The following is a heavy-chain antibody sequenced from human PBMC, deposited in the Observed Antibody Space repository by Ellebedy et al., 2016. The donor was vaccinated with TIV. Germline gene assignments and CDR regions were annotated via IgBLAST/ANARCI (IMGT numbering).Heavy chain of an antibody. CDR2: IIPIFGTA. V-gene: IGHV1-69*06. D-gene: IGHD3-3*01. CDR3: ARGLGLEYYYGMDV. J-gene: IGHJ6*02. CDR1: GGTFSSYA. Sequence: SVKVSCXASGGTFSSYAISWVRQAPGQGLEWMGGIIPIFGTANYAQKFQGRVTITADKSTSTAYMELSSLRSEDTAVYYCARGLGLEYYYGMDVWGQGTTVTVSS.